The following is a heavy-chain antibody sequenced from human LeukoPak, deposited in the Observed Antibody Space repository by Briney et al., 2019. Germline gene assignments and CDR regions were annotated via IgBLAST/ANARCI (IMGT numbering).Heavy chain of an antibody. Sequence: PGGSLRLSCAASGFTFSSYGMPWVRQAPGKGLEWVAVISYDGSNKYYADSVKGRFTISRDNSKNTLYLQMNSLRAEDTAVYYCAKANSGSYSEFDYWGQGTLVTVSS. CDR3: AKANSGSYSEFDY. V-gene: IGHV3-30*18. J-gene: IGHJ4*02. D-gene: IGHD1-26*01. CDR2: ISYDGSNK. CDR1: GFTFSSYG.